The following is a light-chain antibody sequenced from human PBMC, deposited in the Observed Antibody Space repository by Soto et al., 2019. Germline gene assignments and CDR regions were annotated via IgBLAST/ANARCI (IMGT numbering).Light chain of an antibody. Sequence: QSVLTQPASVSGSPGQSITISCTETSSDVGGYNYVSWYQQHPGKAPKLMIYEVSHRPSGVSTRFSGSKSGNTASLTISGLQAEDEADYYCSSYTSSSPVAFGGGTKVTVL. CDR2: EVS. CDR1: SSDVGGYNY. J-gene: IGLJ2*01. CDR3: SSYTSSSPVA. V-gene: IGLV2-14*01.